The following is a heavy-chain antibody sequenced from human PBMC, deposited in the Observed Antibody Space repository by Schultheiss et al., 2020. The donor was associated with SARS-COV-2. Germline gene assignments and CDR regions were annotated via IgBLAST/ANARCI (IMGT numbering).Heavy chain of an antibody. D-gene: IGHD6-19*01. J-gene: IGHJ4*02. CDR3: ARDGLPGQWLYGAY. CDR2: IIPILGIA. V-gene: IGHV1-69*04. Sequence: SVKVSCKASGYTFTSYGISWVRQAPGQGLEWMGRIIPILGIANYAQKFQGRVTITADKSTSTAYMELRSLRSDDTAVYYCARDGLPGQWLYGAYWGQGTLVTVSS. CDR1: GYTFTSYG.